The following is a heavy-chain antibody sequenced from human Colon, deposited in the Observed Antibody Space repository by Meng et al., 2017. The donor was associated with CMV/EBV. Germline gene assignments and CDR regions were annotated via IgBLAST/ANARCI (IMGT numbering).Heavy chain of an antibody. V-gene: IGHV3-48*04. J-gene: IGHJ6*02. D-gene: IGHD2-2*01. Sequence: GGSLRLSCAASGFTFSSYSMNWVRQAPGKGLEWVSYISSSSSTIYYADSVKGRFTISRDNAKNSLYLQMNSLRAEDTAVYYCARDRCSSTSCFYYYYGMDVWGQGTMVTVSS. CDR3: ARDRCSSTSCFYYYYGMDV. CDR2: ISSSSSTI. CDR1: GFTFSSYS.